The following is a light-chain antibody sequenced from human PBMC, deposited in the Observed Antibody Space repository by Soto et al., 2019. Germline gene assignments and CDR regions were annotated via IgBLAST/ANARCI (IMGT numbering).Light chain of an antibody. CDR3: QQYNSWLWT. CDR2: DAS. CDR1: QSVSSY. J-gene: IGKJ1*01. Sequence: EIVLTQSPATLSLSPGERATLSCRASQSVSSYLAWYQQKPGQAPRLLIYDASNRATGIPARFSGSGSGTEFTLTINSLQSEDFAVYYCQQYNSWLWTFGQGTKVDIK. V-gene: IGKV3-11*01.